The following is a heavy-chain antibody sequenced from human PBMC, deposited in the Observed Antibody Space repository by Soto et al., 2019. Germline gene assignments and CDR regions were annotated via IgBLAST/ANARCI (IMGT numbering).Heavy chain of an antibody. CDR1: GGSISDYY. Sequence: NPSETLSLTCTVSGGSISDYYWSWIRQPPGKGLEWIGYILYTGYTNYNPSLKSRNTISIDTSRNQFSLRLSSVTAADTAVYYCARERGEWFGDLLPQGWFGPWSQGTLVTVSS. J-gene: IGHJ5*02. V-gene: IGHV4-59*01. CDR3: ARERGEWFGDLLPQGWFGP. CDR2: ILYTGYT. D-gene: IGHD3-10*01.